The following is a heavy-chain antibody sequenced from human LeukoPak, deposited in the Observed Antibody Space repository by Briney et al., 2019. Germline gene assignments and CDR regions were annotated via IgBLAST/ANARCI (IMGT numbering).Heavy chain of an antibody. Sequence: SETLSLTCTVSGGSISSYYWSWIRQPPGKGLEWIGYIYYSGSTNYNPSLKSRVTISVDTSKNQFSLKLSSVTAADTAVYYCAREVAVAGYDAFDIWGQGTMVTVSS. V-gene: IGHV4-59*01. J-gene: IGHJ3*02. D-gene: IGHD6-19*01. CDR2: IYYSGST. CDR3: AREVAVAGYDAFDI. CDR1: GGSISSYY.